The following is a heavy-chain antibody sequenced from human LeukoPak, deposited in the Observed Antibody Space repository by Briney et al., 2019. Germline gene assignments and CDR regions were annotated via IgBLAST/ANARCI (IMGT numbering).Heavy chain of an antibody. Sequence: GGSLRLSCAASGLTFSSYAMSWVRQAPGKGLEWVSAISGSGGSTYYADSVKGRFTISRDNSKNTLYLQMNSLRAEDTAVYYCAKSLERLYYYYGMDVWGQGTTVTVSS. CDR2: ISGSGGST. CDR3: AKSLERLYYYYGMDV. J-gene: IGHJ6*02. CDR1: GLTFSSYA. V-gene: IGHV3-23*01. D-gene: IGHD3-3*01.